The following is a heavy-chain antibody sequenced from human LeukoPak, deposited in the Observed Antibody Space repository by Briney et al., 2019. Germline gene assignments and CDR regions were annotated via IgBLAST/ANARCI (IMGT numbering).Heavy chain of an antibody. J-gene: IGHJ3*02. CDR3: AGPPDSYTTDDAFDI. V-gene: IGHV1-69*05. D-gene: IGHD4-17*01. Sequence: ASVKVSCKASGGTFSSYAISWVRQAPGQGLEWMGGIIPIFGTANYAQKFQGRVTITTDESTSTAYMELRSLRSDDTAVYYCAGPPDSYTTDDAFDIWGQGTMVTVSS. CDR1: GGTFSSYA. CDR2: IIPIFGTA.